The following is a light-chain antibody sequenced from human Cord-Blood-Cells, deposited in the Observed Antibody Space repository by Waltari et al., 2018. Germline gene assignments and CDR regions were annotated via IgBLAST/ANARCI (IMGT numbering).Light chain of an antibody. CDR2: EVS. CDR1: SSDVAGYNS. Sequence: QSALTQPASVSGSPGQSTTIPCTGTSSDVAGYNSASCYQQHPGKAPKLMIYEVSHRPSGVSNRFSGSKSGNTASLTISGLQAEDEADYYCSSYTSSSTLYVFGTGTKVTVL. J-gene: IGLJ1*01. V-gene: IGLV2-14*01. CDR3: SSYTSSSTLYV.